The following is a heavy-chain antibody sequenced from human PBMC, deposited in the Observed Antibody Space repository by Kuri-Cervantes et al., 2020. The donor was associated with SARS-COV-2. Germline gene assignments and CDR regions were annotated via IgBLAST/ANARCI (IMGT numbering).Heavy chain of an antibody. D-gene: IGHD3-16*01. CDR3: ARDHGGALDS. CDR1: GFTFSSYW. CDR2: IRQDAGDK. Sequence: GGSLRLSCAASGFTFSSYWIAWVRQAPGKGLEWVANIRQDAGDKNCVDSVRGRFTISRDNAKNSLYLQMNSLGAEDTAVYYCARDHGGALDSWGQGTLVTVSS. J-gene: IGHJ4*02. V-gene: IGHV3-7*01.